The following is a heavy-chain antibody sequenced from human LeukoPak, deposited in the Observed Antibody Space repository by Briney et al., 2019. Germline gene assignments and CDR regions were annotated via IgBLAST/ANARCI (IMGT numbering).Heavy chain of an antibody. CDR3: ARDRLSAAGRGG. Sequence: ASVKVSCKASGYTFTDYDFHWVRQAPGHGPEWMGRINTNSGDTKYGQKFQGRVTMTRDTSITTVYMEMSRLTSDDTAVYYCARDRLSAAGRGGWGQGTLVTVSS. J-gene: IGHJ4*02. CDR1: GYTFTDYD. D-gene: IGHD6-13*01. CDR2: INTNSGDT. V-gene: IGHV1-2*06.